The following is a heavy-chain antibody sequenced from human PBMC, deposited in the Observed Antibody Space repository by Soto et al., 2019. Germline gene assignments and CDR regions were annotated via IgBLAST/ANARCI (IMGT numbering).Heavy chain of an antibody. D-gene: IGHD5-12*01. CDR3: ARDSPYSGYERYWFDP. V-gene: IGHV1-69*13. CDR1: GGTFSSYA. J-gene: IGHJ5*02. Sequence: SVKVSCKASGGTFSSYAISWVRQAPGQGLEWMGGIIPIFGTANYAQKFQGRVTITADESTSTAYMELSSLRSEDTAVYYCARDSPYSGYERYWFDPWGQGTLVTVSS. CDR2: IIPIFGTA.